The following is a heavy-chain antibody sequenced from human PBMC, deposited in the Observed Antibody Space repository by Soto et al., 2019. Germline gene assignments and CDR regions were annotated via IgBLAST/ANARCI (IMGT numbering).Heavy chain of an antibody. CDR2: VYWDDDK. CDR1: GFSLNTGGVG. D-gene: IGHD3-10*01. Sequence: QITLKASGPTLVKPTQTLTLTCTFSGFSLNTGGVGVGWIRQPPGKALDWLALVYWDDDKRYSPSLKSRLTITKDTSKNQVVLTMTNMDPVDSATYFCARAQWFGDPFDYWGQGTLVTVSS. V-gene: IGHV2-5*02. J-gene: IGHJ4*02. CDR3: ARAQWFGDPFDY.